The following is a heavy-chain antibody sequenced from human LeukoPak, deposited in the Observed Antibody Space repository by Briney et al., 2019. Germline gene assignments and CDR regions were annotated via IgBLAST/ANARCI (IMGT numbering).Heavy chain of an antibody. Sequence: PSETLSLTCAVYGGSFSGYYWSWIRQPPGKGLEWIGYMYYIGSTKYNPSLKSRVTISIDTSKNQFSLKLSSVTAADTAVYYCARAPAGYCSGGSCYHDDAFDIWGQGTMVTVSS. D-gene: IGHD2-15*01. CDR3: ARAPAGYCSGGSCYHDDAFDI. V-gene: IGHV4-59*01. CDR2: MYYIGST. CDR1: GGSFSGYY. J-gene: IGHJ3*02.